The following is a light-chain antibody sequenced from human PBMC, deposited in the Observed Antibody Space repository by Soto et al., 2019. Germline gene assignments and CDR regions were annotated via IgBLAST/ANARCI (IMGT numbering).Light chain of an antibody. CDR2: AAS. V-gene: IGKV1-5*01. CDR3: QQYITYRT. J-gene: IGKJ1*01. CDR1: QSISSW. Sequence: DIQMTQSPSTLSASVGDRVTITCRASQSISSWLAWYQQKPGKAPKLLIYAASNLESGVPSRFSGSGSGTEFTLTISSLQPDDFATYYCQQYITYRTFGQGTKVDIK.